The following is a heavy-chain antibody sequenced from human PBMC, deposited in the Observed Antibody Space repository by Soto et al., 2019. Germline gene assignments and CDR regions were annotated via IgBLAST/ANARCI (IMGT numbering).Heavy chain of an antibody. CDR3: AKQWGDCSNSDNCFLLADF. J-gene: IGHJ4*02. CDR1: GFTFSDYA. D-gene: IGHD2-2*01. CDR2: ISGIGADT. V-gene: IGHV3-23*01. Sequence: PGGSLRLSCAASGFTFSDYARGWVRQAPGKGLEWVSVISGIGADTYYADSVKGRPTISRDNSKNTLYLQMDSLRGDDTAVYYCAKQWGDCSNSDNCFLLADFWGQGTLVTVSS.